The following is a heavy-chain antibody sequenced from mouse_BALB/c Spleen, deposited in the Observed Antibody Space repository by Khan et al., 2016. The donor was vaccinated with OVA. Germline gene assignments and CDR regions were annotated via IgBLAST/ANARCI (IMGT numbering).Heavy chain of an antibody. J-gene: IGHJ3*01. CDR2: INYSGST. CDR3: VRGSSY. V-gene: IGHV3-2*02. Sequence: EVQLQESGPGLVKPSQSLSLTCTVTGYSITSDYAWNWIRQFPGNRLEWMGYINYSGSTSKKPSLKSRMSISRDTSKNQTFLQLNSVTTEDTATYYCVRGSSYWGQGTLVTVSA. CDR1: GYSITSDYA.